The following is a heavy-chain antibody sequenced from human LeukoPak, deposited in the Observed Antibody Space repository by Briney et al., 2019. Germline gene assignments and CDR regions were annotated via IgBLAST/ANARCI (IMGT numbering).Heavy chain of an antibody. J-gene: IGHJ4*02. CDR3: ATSETVGTTTGRRVLDY. Sequence: ASVRVSCKASGYTFTTYYMHWVRQAPGQGLEWMGIINPSGGSTGYAQKFQGRVTMTRDTSTSTVYMALSSLRSEDTAVYYCATSETVGTTTGRRVLDYWGQGTLVTVSS. CDR2: INPSGGST. V-gene: IGHV1-46*01. D-gene: IGHD1-26*01. CDR1: GYTFTTYY.